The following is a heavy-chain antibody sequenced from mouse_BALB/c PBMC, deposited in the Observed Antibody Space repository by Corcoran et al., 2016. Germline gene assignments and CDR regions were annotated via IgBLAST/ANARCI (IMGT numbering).Heavy chain of an antibody. V-gene: IGHV3-6*02. J-gene: IGHJ2*01. CDR3: ARNDYGSLYFDY. Sequence: DVQLQESGPGLMKPSQSLSLTCSVTGYSITSGYYWNWIRQFPGNKLEWMGYISYDGSNNYNPSLKNRISITRDTSKNQFFLKLNSVTTEDTATYYCARNDYGSLYFDYWGQGTTLTVSS. CDR2: ISYDGSN. D-gene: IGHD1-1*01. CDR1: GYSITSGYY.